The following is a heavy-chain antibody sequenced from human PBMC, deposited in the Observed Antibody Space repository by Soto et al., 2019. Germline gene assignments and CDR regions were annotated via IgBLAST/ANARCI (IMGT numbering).Heavy chain of an antibody. J-gene: IGHJ3*02. CDR1: GFTFSSYS. D-gene: IGHD2-2*02. Sequence: GGSLRLSCAASGFTFSSYSMNWVRQAPGKGLEWVSSISSSSSYIYYADSVKGRFTISRDNAKNSLYLQMNSLRAEDTAVSFCARDRILVVVPAAIAPSERAFDIWGQGTMVTVSS. CDR3: ARDRILVVVPAAIAPSERAFDI. V-gene: IGHV3-21*01. CDR2: ISSSSSYI.